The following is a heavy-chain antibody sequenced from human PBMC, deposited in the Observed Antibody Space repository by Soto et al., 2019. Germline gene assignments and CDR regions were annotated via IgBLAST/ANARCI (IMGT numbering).Heavy chain of an antibody. Sequence: GGSLRLSCAASGFTFSSYGMHWVRQAPGKGLEWVAVIWYDGSNKYYADSVKGRFTISRDNSKNTLYLQMNSLRAEDTAVYYCASYGVAVAANNFDYWGQGTLVTVSS. CDR3: ASYGVAVAANNFDY. V-gene: IGHV3-33*01. CDR2: IWYDGSNK. J-gene: IGHJ4*02. D-gene: IGHD6-19*01. CDR1: GFTFSSYG.